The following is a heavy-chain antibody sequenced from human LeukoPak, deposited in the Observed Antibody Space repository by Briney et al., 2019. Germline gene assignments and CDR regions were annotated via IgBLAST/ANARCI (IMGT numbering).Heavy chain of an antibody. Sequence: GGSLRLSCAASGFIFSHYWMSWVRQAPGKGLEWVANINPDGSERYYVDSVKGRFTISRDDAKNSLYLQMNGLRAEDTAVYYCATSRYDSSGYYGIIGYWGQGTLVTVSS. J-gene: IGHJ4*02. CDR3: ATSRYDSSGYYGIIGY. CDR2: INPDGSER. D-gene: IGHD3-22*01. V-gene: IGHV3-7*01. CDR1: GFIFSHYW.